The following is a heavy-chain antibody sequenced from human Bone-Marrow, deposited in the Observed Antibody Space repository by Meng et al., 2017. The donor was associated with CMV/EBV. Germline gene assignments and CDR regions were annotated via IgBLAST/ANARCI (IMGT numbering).Heavy chain of an antibody. D-gene: IGHD3/OR15-3a*01. J-gene: IGHJ5*02. V-gene: IGHV1-46*01. Sequence: ASVKVSCKASGYTFTSYYMHWVRQAPGQGLEWMGIINPSDCSTTYEQEFQGRVTMTRDTSTSTVYMELSSLRSEDTAMYYCARDGQKEYDFWSGYYCGWFDPWGQGSLVTVSS. CDR3: ARDGQKEYDFWSGYYCGWFDP. CDR1: GYTFTSYY. CDR2: INPSDCST.